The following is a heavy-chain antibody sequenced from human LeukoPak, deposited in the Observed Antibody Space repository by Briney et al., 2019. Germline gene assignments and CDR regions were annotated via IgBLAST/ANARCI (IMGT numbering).Heavy chain of an antibody. Sequence: SETLSLTCAVYGGSFSGYYWSWIRQPPGKGLEWIGEINHSGSTNYNPSLKSRVTISIDTSKNQFSLRMTSLSAADTAVYYCARHDYGDAWFDPWGQGTLVTVSS. CDR3: ARHDYGDAWFDP. V-gene: IGHV4-34*01. CDR1: GGSFSGYY. J-gene: IGHJ5*02. D-gene: IGHD4-17*01. CDR2: INHSGST.